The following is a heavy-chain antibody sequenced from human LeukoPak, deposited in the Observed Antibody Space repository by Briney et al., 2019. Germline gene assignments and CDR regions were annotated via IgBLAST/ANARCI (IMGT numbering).Heavy chain of an antibody. D-gene: IGHD4-11*01. Sequence: SETLSLTCIVSGGSISGYYWTWIRQPPGKGLEWIGYVYYSGSTSYNPSLKSRLTISVDTSMNQFSLKLSSVTAADTALYYCASGADYSNYYFNYWGQGSLVTVSS. CDR3: ASGADYSNYYFNY. V-gene: IGHV4-59*01. J-gene: IGHJ4*02. CDR1: GGSISGYY. CDR2: VYYSGST.